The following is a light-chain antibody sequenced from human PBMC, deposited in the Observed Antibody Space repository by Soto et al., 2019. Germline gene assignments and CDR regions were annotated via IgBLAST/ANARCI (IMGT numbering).Light chain of an antibody. Sequence: QSALTQPASVSGSPGQSITISCTGTSSDVGGYNYVSWYQQYPGKAPKRIIYEVSNRPSGVSNRFSGSKSGNTASLTISGLQAEDETDYYCSSYTSTSTWVFGGGTKLTVL. CDR3: SSYTSTSTWV. CDR1: SSDVGGYNY. CDR2: EVS. J-gene: IGLJ3*02. V-gene: IGLV2-14*01.